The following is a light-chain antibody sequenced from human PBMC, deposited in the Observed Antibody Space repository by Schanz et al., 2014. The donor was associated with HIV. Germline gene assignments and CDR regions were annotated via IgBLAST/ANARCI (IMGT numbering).Light chain of an antibody. CDR2: QGS. V-gene: IGKV1-5*03. Sequence: DIQMTQSPSTLSTSVGDRVTITCRASQTIGRWLAWYQQKPGRAPNVLIYQGSTLETGVPSRFSGSGSGTEFTLTISSLQPDDFATYYCQQYNSYSGAFGQGTKLEIK. CDR1: QTIGRW. J-gene: IGKJ2*01. CDR3: QQYNSYSGA.